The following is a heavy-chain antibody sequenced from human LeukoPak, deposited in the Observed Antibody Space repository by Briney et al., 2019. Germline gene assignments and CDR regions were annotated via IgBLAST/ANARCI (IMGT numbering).Heavy chain of an antibody. CDR2: ISSSGSTI. CDR3: ARDGVYCSSTSCYEDY. V-gene: IGHV3-11*04. D-gene: IGHD2-2*01. J-gene: IGHJ4*02. Sequence: GGSLRLSCAASGFTFSDYYMSWIRQAPGKGLEWVSYISSSGSTIYYADSVKGRFTISRDNAKNSLYLQMNSLRAEDTAVYYCARDGVYCSSTSCYEDYWGQGTLVTVSS. CDR1: GFTFSDYY.